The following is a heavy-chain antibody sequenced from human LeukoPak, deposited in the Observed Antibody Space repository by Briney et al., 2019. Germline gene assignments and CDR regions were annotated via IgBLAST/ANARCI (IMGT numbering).Heavy chain of an antibody. D-gene: IGHD3-10*01. CDR2: IYYSGST. CDR3: ARAPNNYGKFDY. V-gene: IGHV4-61*01. J-gene: IGHJ4*02. CDR1: GGSVSSGSYY. Sequence: SETLSLTCTVSGGSVSSGSYYWSWIRQPPGKGLEWIGYIYYSGSTNYNPSLKSQVTISVDTSKNQFSLKLSSVTAADTAVYYCARAPNNYGKFDYWGQGTLVTVSS.